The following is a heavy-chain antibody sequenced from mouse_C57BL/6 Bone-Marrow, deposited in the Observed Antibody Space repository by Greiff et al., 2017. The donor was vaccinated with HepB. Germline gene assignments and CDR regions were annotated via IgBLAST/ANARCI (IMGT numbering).Heavy chain of an antibody. J-gene: IGHJ4*01. CDR2: ISSGSSTI. D-gene: IGHD1-1*01. V-gene: IGHV5-17*01. CDR1: GFTFSDYG. Sequence: EVMLVESGGGLVKPGGSLKLSCAASGFTFSDYGMHWVRQAPEKGLEWVAYISSGSSTIYYADTVKGRFTISRDNAKNTLFLQMTSLRSEDTAMYYCARRITTVDYYAMDYWGQGTSVTVSS. CDR3: ARRITTVDYYAMDY.